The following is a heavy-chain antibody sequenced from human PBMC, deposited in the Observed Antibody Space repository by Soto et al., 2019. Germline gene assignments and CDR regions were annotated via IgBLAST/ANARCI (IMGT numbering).Heavy chain of an antibody. CDR2: INHSGST. CDR3: AREFGYCSGGSCYTPNFAY. CDR1: GGSFSGYY. D-gene: IGHD2-15*01. Sequence: VQLQQWGAGLLKPSETLSLTCAVYGGSFSGYYWSWIRQPPGKGLEWIGEINHSGSTNYNPSLKSRVTISVDASKNQFSLKLSSVTAADTAVYYCAREFGYCSGGSCYTPNFAYWGQGTLVTVSS. V-gene: IGHV4-34*01. J-gene: IGHJ4*02.